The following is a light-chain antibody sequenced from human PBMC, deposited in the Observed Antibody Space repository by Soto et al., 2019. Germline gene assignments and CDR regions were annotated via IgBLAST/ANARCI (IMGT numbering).Light chain of an antibody. Sequence: DIQMTQSPSTLSASIGDRITISCRASQNIDSWLAWYQQRPGKAPKLLIYSASNLESGVPSRFSGSGSGTXXTXTXTSXXXXDFATYYCQQYSDYSRSFGQGTQVEVK. J-gene: IGKJ1*01. V-gene: IGKV1-5*03. CDR3: QQYSDYSRS. CDR1: QNIDSW. CDR2: SAS.